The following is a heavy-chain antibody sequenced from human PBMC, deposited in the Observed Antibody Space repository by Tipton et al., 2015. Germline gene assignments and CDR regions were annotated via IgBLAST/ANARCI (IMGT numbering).Heavy chain of an antibody. CDR1: GGSVTSGSYY. J-gene: IGHJ4*02. CDR3: ASPSLPHDRGDYYFQS. Sequence: TLSLTCTVPGGSVTSGSYYWSWIRQPPGKGLEWIGSLYFSGSTYYNPSLKSRVTISIDRFKNQFSLKLSSVTAADTAVYYCASPSLPHDRGDYYFQSWGQGSLVTVSS. D-gene: IGHD2-21*02. V-gene: IGHV4-39*01. CDR2: LYFSGST.